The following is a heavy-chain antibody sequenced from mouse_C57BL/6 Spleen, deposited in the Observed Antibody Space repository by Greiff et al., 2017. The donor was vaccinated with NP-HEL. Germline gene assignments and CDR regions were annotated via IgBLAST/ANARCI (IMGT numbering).Heavy chain of an antibody. Sequence: EVLLVESGGGLVKPGGSLKLSCAASGFTFSDYGMHWVRQAPEKGLEWIAYISSGSSTIYYAATVKGRFTITADNAKNTPFLQMTSLRSEDTAMYYCARGDYRRCDYDGGFADWGQGTLVTVSA. J-gene: IGHJ3*01. CDR2: ISSGSSTI. CDR3: ARGDYRRCDYDGGFAD. V-gene: IGHV5-17*01. D-gene: IGHD2-4*01. CDR1: GFTFSDYG.